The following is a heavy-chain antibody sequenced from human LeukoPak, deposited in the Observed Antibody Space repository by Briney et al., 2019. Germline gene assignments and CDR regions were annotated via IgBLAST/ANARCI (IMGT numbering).Heavy chain of an antibody. V-gene: IGHV4-61*01. Sequence: SETLSLTCTVSGGSISSFHYNWDWIRQPPGKGLEWIGYIFYNEGTSYNPSLKSRVTISVDTSNNQLSLKVNSVTAADTAMYYCVKSNSRYQPWTLDIWGRGTMVTVSS. CDR3: VKSNSRYQPWTLDI. CDR2: IFYNEGT. CDR1: GGSISSFHYN. J-gene: IGHJ3*02. D-gene: IGHD2-2*01.